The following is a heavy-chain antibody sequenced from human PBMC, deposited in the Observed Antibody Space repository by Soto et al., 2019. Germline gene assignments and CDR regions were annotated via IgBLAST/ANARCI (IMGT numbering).Heavy chain of an antibody. J-gene: IGHJ3*02. Sequence: QVQLVQSGAEVKKPGSSVKVSCKASGGTFSSYTISWVRQAPGQGLEWMGRIIPILGIANYAQKFQGRVTITADKSTSTAYRELSSLRSEDTAVYYCARAGAVAGGAFDIWGQGTMVTVSS. D-gene: IGHD6-19*01. CDR2: IIPILGIA. V-gene: IGHV1-69*02. CDR3: ARAGAVAGGAFDI. CDR1: GGTFSSYT.